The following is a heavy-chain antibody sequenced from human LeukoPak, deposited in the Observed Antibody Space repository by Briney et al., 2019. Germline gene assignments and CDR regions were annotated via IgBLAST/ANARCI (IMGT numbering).Heavy chain of an antibody. CDR2: IIPILGIA. CDR3: ARELLWFGELLYFDY. Sequence: ASVKVSCKASGGTFSSYAISWVRQAPGQGLEWMGRIIPILGIANYAQKFQGGVTITADKSTSTAYMELSSLRSEDTAVYYCARELLWFGELLYFDYWGQGTLVTVSS. V-gene: IGHV1-69*04. CDR1: GGTFSSYA. D-gene: IGHD3-10*01. J-gene: IGHJ4*02.